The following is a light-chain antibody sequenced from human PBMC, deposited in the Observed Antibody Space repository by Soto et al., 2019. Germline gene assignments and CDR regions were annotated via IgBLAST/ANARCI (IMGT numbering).Light chain of an antibody. V-gene: IGKV1-39*01. Sequence: DIQMTQSPSSLSASVGDRFTISCRASQTISKYLNWYQHKPGKGPKLLIYAASTLQSGVPSRFSGSGSGTDFTLTISSLQPEDVATYYCQQSNSIPPWTFGQGTKVDI. CDR1: QTISKY. CDR2: AAS. CDR3: QQSNSIPPWT. J-gene: IGKJ1*01.